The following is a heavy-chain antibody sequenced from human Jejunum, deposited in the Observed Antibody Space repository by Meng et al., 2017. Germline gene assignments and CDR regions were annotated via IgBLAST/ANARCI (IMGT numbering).Heavy chain of an antibody. J-gene: IGHJ6*02. CDR2: IYPGDSET. D-gene: IGHD3-9*01. CDR1: GYSFISYW. Sequence: GESLKISCQVSGYSFISYWIGWVRQRPGKGLEWMGIIYPGDSETRYNPSFQGHVTISVDKSIDPAYLQWSSLQTSDTAIYFCARKDFDWSLGGMDVWGQGTTVTVSS. CDR3: ARKDFDWSLGGMDV. V-gene: IGHV5-51*01.